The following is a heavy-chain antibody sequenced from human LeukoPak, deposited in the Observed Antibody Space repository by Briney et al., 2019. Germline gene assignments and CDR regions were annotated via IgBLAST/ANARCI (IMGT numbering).Heavy chain of an antibody. Sequence: GASVEVSCKASGGTFSSYAISWVRQAPGQGLEWMGGIIPIFGTANYAQKFQGRVTITADKSTSTAYMELSSLRSEDTAVYYCARDWGYGSGSSPEGDDYWGQGTLVTVSS. CDR1: GGTFSSYA. V-gene: IGHV1-69*06. CDR3: ARDWGYGSGSSPEGDDY. J-gene: IGHJ4*02. D-gene: IGHD3-10*01. CDR2: IIPIFGTA.